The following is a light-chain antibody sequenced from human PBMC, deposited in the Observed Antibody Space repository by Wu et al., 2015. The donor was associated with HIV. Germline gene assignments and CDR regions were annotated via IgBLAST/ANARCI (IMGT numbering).Light chain of an antibody. J-gene: IGKJ2*03. CDR2: GAS. CDR1: QSISRY. CDR3: QQRSNWPLYS. V-gene: IGKV3-11*01. Sequence: EIVLTQSPATLSLSPGERATLSCRASQSISRYLAWYQQKPGQAPRLLIYGASNRATAIPARFTGSGSGTDFTLTISSLEPEDFAVYYCQQRSNWPLYSFGQGTKLEIK.